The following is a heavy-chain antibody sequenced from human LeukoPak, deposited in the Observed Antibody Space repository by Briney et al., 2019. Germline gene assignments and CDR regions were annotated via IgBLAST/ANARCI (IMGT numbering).Heavy chain of an antibody. CDR1: GYTFTGYY. V-gene: IGHV1-2*02. D-gene: IGHD3-10*01. Sequence: ASVKVSCKASGYTFTGYYMHWVRQAPGLGLEWMGWINPDSGGTDYAQKCQGRVTMTRDTSISTAYMELSRLRSEDTAMYYCARTFYYGSGRVRYMDVWGKGTTVTVSS. CDR3: ARTFYYGSGRVRYMDV. CDR2: INPDSGGT. J-gene: IGHJ6*03.